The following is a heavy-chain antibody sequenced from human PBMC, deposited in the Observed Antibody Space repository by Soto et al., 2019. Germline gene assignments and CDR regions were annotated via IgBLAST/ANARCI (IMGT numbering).Heavy chain of an antibody. CDR3: ARFGGYCSGGSCYSGPSYYYYGMDV. D-gene: IGHD2-15*01. CDR2: ISGSGGTT. J-gene: IGHJ6*02. CDR1: GFTFSSST. Sequence: EVQLLESGGGLVQPGGSLRLSCAASGFTFSSSTMSWVRQAPGKGLEWVSVISGSGGTTYYADSVKGRFTISRDNSKNTLYLQMNSLRAEDTAVYHCARFGGYCSGGSCYSGPSYYYYGMDVWGQGTTVTVSS. V-gene: IGHV3-23*01.